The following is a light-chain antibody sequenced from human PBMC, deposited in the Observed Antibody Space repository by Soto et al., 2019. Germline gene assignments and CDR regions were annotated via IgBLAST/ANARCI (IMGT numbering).Light chain of an antibody. CDR1: QTVSITY. J-gene: IGKJ5*01. Sequence: LTQSPGTLSLSQRESATLSCRASQTVSITYLTWYQQKPGQAPRLLIFGASKRATGIPDRFSGSGSGRDFTLTISGLEPEDFAVYYCQQYGSSPLISFGQGARLEVK. V-gene: IGKV3-20*01. CDR2: GAS. CDR3: QQYGSSPLIS.